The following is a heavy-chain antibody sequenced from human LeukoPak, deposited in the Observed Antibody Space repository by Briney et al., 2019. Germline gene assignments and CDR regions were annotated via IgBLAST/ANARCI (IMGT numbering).Heavy chain of an antibody. Sequence: GGSLRLSCAASGFTFNRYWMSWVRQAPGKELQWVANIKQDGSAKYYVDSVKGRFTISRDNAKNPLYLQMNSLRAEDTAVYYCARVEASGYDYGAFDYWGQGTLVTVSS. D-gene: IGHD5-12*01. J-gene: IGHJ4*02. CDR2: IKQDGSAK. V-gene: IGHV3-7*01. CDR3: ARVEASGYDYGAFDY. CDR1: GFTFNRYW.